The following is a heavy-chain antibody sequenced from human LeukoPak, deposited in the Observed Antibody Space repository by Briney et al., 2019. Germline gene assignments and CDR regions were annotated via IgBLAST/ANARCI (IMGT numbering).Heavy chain of an antibody. CDR2: IKPDGSEK. V-gene: IGHV3-7*01. CDR1: GFTFSGYW. D-gene: IGHD5-18*01. J-gene: IGHJ4*02. CDR3: ARGRRGYNYGYEDY. Sequence: PGGSLRLSCAASGFTFSGYWMTWVRQAPGKGLEWVANIKPDGSEKYCVDSVKGRLTISRDNAKNSLYLQMNSLRAEDTAVYYCARGRRGYNYGYEDYWGQGTLVTVSS.